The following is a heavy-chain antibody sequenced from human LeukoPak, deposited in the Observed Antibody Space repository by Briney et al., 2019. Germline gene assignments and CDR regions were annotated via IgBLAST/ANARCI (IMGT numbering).Heavy chain of an antibody. J-gene: IGHJ5*02. Sequence: PSETLSLTCTVSGGSLSSSSYYWGWIRQPPGKGREWIGSIYYSGSTYYNPSLKSRVTISVDTAKNQFSLKLSSVTAADTAVYYCARDFELERRRNHWFDPWGQGTLVTVSS. CDR3: ARDFELERRRNHWFDP. CDR1: GGSLSSSSYY. CDR2: IYYSGST. D-gene: IGHD1-1*01. V-gene: IGHV4-39*07.